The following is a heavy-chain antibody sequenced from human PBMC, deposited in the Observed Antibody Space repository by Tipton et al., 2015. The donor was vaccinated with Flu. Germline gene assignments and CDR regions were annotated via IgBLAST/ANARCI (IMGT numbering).Heavy chain of an antibody. CDR3: ASAKVAVVSGIGDVAALHI. CDR2: IMPTVGST. D-gene: IGHD2-15*01. J-gene: IGHJ3*02. V-gene: IGHV1-69*01. CDR1: GGIPPDYV. Sequence: QSGAEVKTPGSSVRVSCKSSGGIPPDYVFSWVRQAPGQGLEWIGEIMPTVGSTNHLVKYGRRLTITADASTGTVYMDLKKLRSEDTAMYFCASAKVAVVSGIGDVAALHIWGQGTLVTLSP.